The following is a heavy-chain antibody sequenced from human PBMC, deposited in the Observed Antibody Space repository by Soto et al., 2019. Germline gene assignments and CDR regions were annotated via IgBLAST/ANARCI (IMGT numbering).Heavy chain of an antibody. D-gene: IGHD2-15*01. CDR2: INAGNGNT. CDR3: ARGRGGYCSGGSWWSLDT. CDR1: GYTFTSYA. J-gene: IGHJ5*02. V-gene: IGHV1-3*01. Sequence: ASVKVSCKASGYTFTSYAIHWVRQAPGQRLEWMGWINAGNGNTKYSQKFQGRVTITRDTSASTAYMELSSLRSEDTAVYYCARGRGGYCSGGSWWSLDTRGQGTLVXV.